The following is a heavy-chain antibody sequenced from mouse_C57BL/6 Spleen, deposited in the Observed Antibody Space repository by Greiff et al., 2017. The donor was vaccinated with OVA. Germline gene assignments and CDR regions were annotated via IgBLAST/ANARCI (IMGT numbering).Heavy chain of an antibody. Sequence: EVQLVESEGGLVQPGSSMKLSCTASGFTFSDYYMAWVRQVPEKGLEWVANINYDGSSTYYLDSLKSRFIISRDNAKNILYLQMSSLKSEDTATYYCARENSNGWYFDVWGTGTTVTVSS. CDR3: ARENSNGWYFDV. CDR1: GFTFSDYY. J-gene: IGHJ1*03. CDR2: INYDGSST. V-gene: IGHV5-16*01. D-gene: IGHD2-5*01.